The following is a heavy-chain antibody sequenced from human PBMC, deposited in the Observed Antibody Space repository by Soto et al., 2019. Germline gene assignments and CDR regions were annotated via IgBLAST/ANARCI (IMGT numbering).Heavy chain of an antibody. V-gene: IGHV1-8*01. D-gene: IGHD3-10*01. J-gene: IGHJ6*03. CDR1: GYTFTSYD. CDR2: MNPNSGNT. CDR3: ASGTSPLLSFGEFNHTYYTDV. Sequence: QVQLVQSGAEVKKPGASVKVSCKASGYTFTSYDINWVRQATGQGIEWMGWMNPNSGNTGYGQKFQGRVTMTRNTSISTAYMELSSLRSEDTAVYYCASGTSPLLSFGEFNHTYYTDVWGNGTTVTVSS.